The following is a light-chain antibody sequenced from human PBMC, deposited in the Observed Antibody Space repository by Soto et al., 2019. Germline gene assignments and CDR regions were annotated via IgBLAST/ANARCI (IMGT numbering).Light chain of an antibody. V-gene: IGKV1-6*01. CDR1: QGIRND. CDR2: AAS. Sequence: AIQMTQSPSSLSASVGDRVTITCRASQGIRNDLGWYQQKPGKATNLLIYAASSLQSGVPSRLSGSGSGTDFTLTISSLQTEDFATYYCLQDYNYPWTFGQGTKVEIK. J-gene: IGKJ1*01. CDR3: LQDYNYPWT.